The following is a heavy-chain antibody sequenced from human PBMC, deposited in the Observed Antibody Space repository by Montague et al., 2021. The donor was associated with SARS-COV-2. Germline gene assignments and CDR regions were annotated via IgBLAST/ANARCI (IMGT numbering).Heavy chain of an antibody. J-gene: IGHJ4*02. CDR1: GESMTRSW. Sequence: SETLSLTCTVSGESMTRSWWTWVRQPPGQRLQWIGEIFHDGTSRSNYXRALKRRVTISIDTSKNQFFLRLSSVTAADTALYFCTRARSKAIDYWGQGALVTVSS. CDR2: IFHDGTS. CDR3: TRARSKAIDY. D-gene: IGHD2/OR15-2a*01. V-gene: IGHV4-4*02.